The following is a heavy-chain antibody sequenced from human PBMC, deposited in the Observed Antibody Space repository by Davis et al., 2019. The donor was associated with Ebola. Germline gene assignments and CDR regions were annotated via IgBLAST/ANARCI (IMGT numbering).Heavy chain of an antibody. CDR3: ARFSYGDYRDY. Sequence: GGSLRLSCAASGFTFDDYAMHWVRQAPGKGLEWVSGISWNSDSIGYADSVKGRFTISRDNAKNSLYLQMNSLRAEDTAVYYCARFSYGDYRDYWGQGTLVTVSS. D-gene: IGHD4-17*01. CDR1: GFTFDDYA. V-gene: IGHV3-9*01. J-gene: IGHJ4*02. CDR2: ISWNSDSI.